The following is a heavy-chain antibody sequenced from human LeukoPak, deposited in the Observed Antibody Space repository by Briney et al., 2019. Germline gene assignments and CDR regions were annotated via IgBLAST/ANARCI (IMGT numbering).Heavy chain of an antibody. J-gene: IGHJ4*02. CDR1: RGTFSSYA. CDR3: ARDGADGWYDY. CDR2: IIPIFGTA. D-gene: IGHD6-19*01. Sequence: SVKVSFKSSRGTFSSYAISWVRHAPRQTLQWMGGIIPIFGTANYAQKFQGRVTITADKSTSTAYMELSSLRSEDTAVYYCARDGADGWYDYWGQGTLVTVSS. V-gene: IGHV1-69*06.